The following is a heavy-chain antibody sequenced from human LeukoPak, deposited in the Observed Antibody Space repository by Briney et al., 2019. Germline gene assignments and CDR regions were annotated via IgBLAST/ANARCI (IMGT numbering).Heavy chain of an antibody. V-gene: IGHV3-11*04. CDR3: AREGLEILTGYSGYGMDV. Sequence: PGGSLRLSCAASGFTFSDYYMSWIRQAPGKGLEWVSYISSSGSTIYYADSVKGRFTISRDNAKNSLYLQMNSLRAEDTAVYYCAREGLEILTGYSGYGMDVWGQGTTVTVSS. J-gene: IGHJ6*02. D-gene: IGHD3-9*01. CDR2: ISSSGSTI. CDR1: GFTFSDYY.